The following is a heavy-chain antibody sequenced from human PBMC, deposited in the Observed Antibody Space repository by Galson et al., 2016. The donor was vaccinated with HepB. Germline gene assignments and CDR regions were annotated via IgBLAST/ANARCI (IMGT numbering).Heavy chain of an antibody. CDR2: ISYDETYK. CDR3: AKDRPAYSGSYRGYFDY. J-gene: IGHJ4*01. V-gene: IGHV3-30*18. Sequence: SLRLSCAASGFTFSNFGMHWVRQAPGKGLEWVAVISYDETYKYYADSVKGRFTISRDNSKNTLYLQMNSLRPEDTAVYYCAKDRPAYSGSYRGYFDYWGQGTLVTVSS. CDR1: GFTFSNFG. D-gene: IGHD1-26*01.